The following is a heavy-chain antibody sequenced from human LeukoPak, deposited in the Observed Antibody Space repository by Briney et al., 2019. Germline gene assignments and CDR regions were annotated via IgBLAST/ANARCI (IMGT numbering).Heavy chain of an antibody. Sequence: SQTLSLTCTLSGGSISIGSYYWRWIRQPAGKGLGWNAHIYTSGNTNYNPSLNSRVTISVDTSKNQFSLKLSSVSAADTDVYYCARREGYNFDYWGQGTLVTVSS. D-gene: IGHD5-24*01. CDR1: GGSISIGSYY. CDR3: ARREGYNFDY. J-gene: IGHJ4*02. V-gene: IGHV4-61*09. CDR2: IYTSGNT.